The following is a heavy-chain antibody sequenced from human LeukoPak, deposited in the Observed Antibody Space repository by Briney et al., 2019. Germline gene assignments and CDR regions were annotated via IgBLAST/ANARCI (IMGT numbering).Heavy chain of an antibody. J-gene: IGHJ4*02. CDR2: ISASGSTT. D-gene: IGHD6-19*01. V-gene: IGHV3-23*01. Sequence: GGSLRLSCAASGFTFTAYAMGCVRQAPGQGMEWASTISASGSTTYYADSVRGRFTISRDNSKNTLSLQMSSLRAEDTAVYYCAKARTPYNSGFDYWGQGTLVAVSS. CDR3: AKARTPYNSGFDY. CDR1: GFTFTAYA.